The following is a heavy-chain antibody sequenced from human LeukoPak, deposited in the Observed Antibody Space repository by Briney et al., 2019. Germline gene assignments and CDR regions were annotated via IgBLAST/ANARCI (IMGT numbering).Heavy chain of an antibody. Sequence: KPGGSLRLTCAASGFTFSSYSMSWVRQAPGKGLEWVSSISSSSSYIYYADSVKGRFTISRDNAKNSLYLQMNSLRAEDTAVYYCARYGSTSSIGNFDYWGQGTLVTVSS. D-gene: IGHD2-2*01. V-gene: IGHV3-21*01. J-gene: IGHJ4*02. CDR2: ISSSSSYI. CDR1: GFTFSSYS. CDR3: ARYGSTSSIGNFDY.